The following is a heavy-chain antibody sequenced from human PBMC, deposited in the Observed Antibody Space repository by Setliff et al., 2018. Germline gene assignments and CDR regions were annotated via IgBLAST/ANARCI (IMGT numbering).Heavy chain of an antibody. J-gene: IGHJ3*02. CDR3: ARDATYYDFWSDYSPDAFDI. V-gene: IGHV3-7*01. Sequence: PGGSLRLSCEASRFTFTSYWMSWVRQAPGKGLEWVANIKQDGSEKYYVDSVKGRFAISRDNAKNSLYLQMNSLGAEDTAMYYCARDATYYDFWSDYSPDAFDIWGQGTMVTVSS. CDR1: RFTFTSYW. D-gene: IGHD3-3*01. CDR2: IKQDGSEK.